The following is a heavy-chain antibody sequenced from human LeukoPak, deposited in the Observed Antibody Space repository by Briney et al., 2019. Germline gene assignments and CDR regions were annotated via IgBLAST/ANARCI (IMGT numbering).Heavy chain of an antibody. CDR1: GFTFSSYS. CDR2: ISSSSSYI. V-gene: IGHV3-21*01. D-gene: IGHD2-15*01. Sequence: GGSLRLSCAASGFTFSSYSMNWVRQAPGKGLEWVSSISSSSSYIYYADSVKGRFTISRVNAKNSLYLQMNSLRAEDTAVYYCAVDCSGGSCYYEDFDYWGQGTLVTVSS. CDR3: AVDCSGGSCYYEDFDY. J-gene: IGHJ4*02.